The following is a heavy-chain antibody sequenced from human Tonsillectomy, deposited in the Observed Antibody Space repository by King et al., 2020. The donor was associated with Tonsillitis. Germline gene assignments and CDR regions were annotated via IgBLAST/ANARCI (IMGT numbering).Heavy chain of an antibody. D-gene: IGHD2-2*01. V-gene: IGHV3-30*04. CDR3: ARPHCSSTSCYLYYYGMDV. CDR1: GFSFSTYA. J-gene: IGHJ6*02. Sequence: VQLVESGGGVVQPGRSLRLSCSASGFSFSTYAIHWVRQAPGKGLEWVAVISSDGSHKYYADSVKGRFTISRDNSKNTLYLQMNSLRAEDTAVYYCARPHCSSTSCYLYYYGMDVWGQGTTVTVSS. CDR2: ISSDGSHK.